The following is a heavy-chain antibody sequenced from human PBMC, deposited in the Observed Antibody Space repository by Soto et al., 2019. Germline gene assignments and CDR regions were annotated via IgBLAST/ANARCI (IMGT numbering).Heavy chain of an antibody. Sequence: QVQLVQSGAEVKKPGSSVKVSCKASGGTFSSYAISWVRQAPGQGLEWMGGIIPIFGTAHYAQKSQGRVTNTAGEATSTAYMELSSLRSEDTAVYYCARSPPPVEGYFSGGSCFYDYDGMDVWGQGTTVTVSS. CDR3: ARSPPPVEGYFSGGSCFYDYDGMDV. CDR2: IIPIFGTA. D-gene: IGHD2-15*01. V-gene: IGHV1-69*01. J-gene: IGHJ6*02. CDR1: GGTFSSYA.